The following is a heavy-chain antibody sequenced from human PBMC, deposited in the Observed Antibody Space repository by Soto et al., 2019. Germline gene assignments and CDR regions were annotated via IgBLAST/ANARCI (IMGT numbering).Heavy chain of an antibody. D-gene: IGHD1-26*01. V-gene: IGHV1-69*01. CDR1: GGTFSSYA. CDR2: IIPIFGTA. CDR3: ARDLGWELKREGWFDP. Sequence: QVQLVQAGAEVKKPGSSVKVSCKASGGTFSSYAISWVRQAPVQGLEWMGGIIPIFGTANYAQKFQGRVTITDDESTSTASMELARLSSEDTAVYYCARDLGWELKREGWFDPWGQGTLVTVSS. J-gene: IGHJ5*02.